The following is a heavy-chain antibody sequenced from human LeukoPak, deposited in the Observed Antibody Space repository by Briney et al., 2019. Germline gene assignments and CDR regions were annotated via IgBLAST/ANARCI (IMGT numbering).Heavy chain of an antibody. D-gene: IGHD4-17*01. CDR2: IYYSGST. CDR3: ARMSETRNDYGDSYYFDY. V-gene: IGHV4-31*03. Sequence: SEALSLTCTVSGGSIDSGGYYWSWIRQHPGKGLEWIGYIYYSGSTYYNPSLKSRVTISLDTSRTRFSLNLSSVTAADTAVYYCARMSETRNDYGDSYYFDYWGQGTLVTVSS. CDR1: GGSIDSGGYY. J-gene: IGHJ4*02.